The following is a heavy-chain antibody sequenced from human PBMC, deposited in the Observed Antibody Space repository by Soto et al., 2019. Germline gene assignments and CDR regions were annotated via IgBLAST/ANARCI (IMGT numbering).Heavy chain of an antibody. CDR3: ASGDNGKF. CDR1: GFSFSSHW. D-gene: IGHD4-17*01. J-gene: IGHJ4*02. V-gene: IGHV3-7*03. Sequence: GGSLRLSCAVSGFSFSSHWMNWVRQAPGKGLEWLANIKDEGSQKYYMDSMKGRFTISSDNAINSLYLHLSSLRVEDTAVYFCASGDNGKFWGQGTQVTVSS. CDR2: IKDEGSQK.